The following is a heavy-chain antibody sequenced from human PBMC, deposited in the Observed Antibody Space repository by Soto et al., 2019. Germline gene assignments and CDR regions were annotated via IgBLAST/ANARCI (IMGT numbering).Heavy chain of an antibody. Sequence: EVQLVESGGGLVQTGGSLRLSCAASGFTFSNYWMSWVRQAPGKGLESVANIKPDGSEKYYADSVKGRFTISRDNAKSSLFLQMNSLRAEDTAVYYCAKDTDVVGAAYYFDYWGQGTLATVSS. J-gene: IGHJ4*02. D-gene: IGHD1-26*01. CDR3: AKDTDVVGAAYYFDY. CDR2: IKPDGSEK. CDR1: GFTFSNYW. V-gene: IGHV3-7*01.